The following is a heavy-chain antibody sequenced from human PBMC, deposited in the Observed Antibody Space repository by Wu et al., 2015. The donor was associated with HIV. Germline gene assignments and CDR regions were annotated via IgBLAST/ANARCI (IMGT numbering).Heavy chain of an antibody. J-gene: IGHJ4*02. CDR3: ARGNYGDY. CDR2: INPNSGGT. V-gene: IGHV1-2*02. CDR1: GYTFTDYSY. D-gene: IGHD3-10*01. Sequence: QVQLVQSGAEVKKPGASVKVSCKTSGYTFTDYSYIQWVRQAPGQRLEWMGWINPNSGGTNYAEKFQGRVTMTRDTSITTAYMEPSRLRSDDTAMYYCARGNYGDYWGQGTLVTVSS.